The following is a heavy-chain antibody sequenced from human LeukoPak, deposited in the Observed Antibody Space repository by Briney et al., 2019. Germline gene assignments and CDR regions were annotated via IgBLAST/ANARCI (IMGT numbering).Heavy chain of an antibody. V-gene: IGHV1-8*01. CDR1: GYTFTSYD. CDR3: ARALNYDFWSGSYSEEIDY. J-gene: IGHJ4*02. D-gene: IGHD3-3*01. CDR2: MNPNSGNT. Sequence: GASVKVSFKASGYTFTSYDINWVRQATGQGLEWMGWMNPNSGNTGYAQKFQGRVTMTRNTSISTAYMELSSLRSEDTAVYYCARALNYDFWSGSYSEEIDYWGQGTLVTVSS.